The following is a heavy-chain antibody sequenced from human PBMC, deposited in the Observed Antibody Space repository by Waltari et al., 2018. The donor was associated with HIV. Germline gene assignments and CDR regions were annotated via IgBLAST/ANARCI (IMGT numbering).Heavy chain of an antibody. V-gene: IGHV1-46*01. CDR3: ARDMAVGDYYYGMDV. D-gene: IGHD6-19*01. Sequence: QVQLVQSGAEVKKPGDSVKVSCEASGYTFTSHYTHWVRQAPGQGLEWKGNIHPCGFWPKLRTKVRGRVPPARDTSTSTDYMELTSLGSDDTAVYYCARDMAVGDYYYGMDVWGQGTTVTVSS. CDR2: IHPCGFWP. CDR1: GYTFTSHY. J-gene: IGHJ6*02.